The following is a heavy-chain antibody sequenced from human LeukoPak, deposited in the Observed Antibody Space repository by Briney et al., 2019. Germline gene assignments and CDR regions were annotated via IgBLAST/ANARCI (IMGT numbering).Heavy chain of an antibody. CDR2: ISSSSSYK. CDR1: GFTFSSYW. J-gene: IGHJ4*02. CDR3: ARDGYCSGGSCGSSEWGY. Sequence: GGSLRLSCAASGFTFSSYWMNWVRQAPGKGLEWVSSISSSSSYKYYADSVKGRFTISGDNAKNSLYLQMNSLRAEDTAVYYCARDGYCSGGSCGSSEWGYWGQGTLVTVSS. D-gene: IGHD2-15*01. V-gene: IGHV3-21*01.